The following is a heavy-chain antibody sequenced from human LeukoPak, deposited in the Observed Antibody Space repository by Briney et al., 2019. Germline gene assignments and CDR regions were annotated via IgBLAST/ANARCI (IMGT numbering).Heavy chain of an antibody. J-gene: IGHJ6*04. CDR3: AKALSNWGLWDGMDV. Sequence: GGSLRLSCAASGFTFSSYGMHGVRQAPGKGLERVAVISYDGSNKYYADSVKGRFTISRDKSKNTLYLQMNSLRAEDTAVYYCAKALSNWGLWDGMDVWGKGTTVTVSS. CDR2: ISYDGSNK. CDR1: GFTFSSYG. V-gene: IGHV3-30*18. D-gene: IGHD7-27*01.